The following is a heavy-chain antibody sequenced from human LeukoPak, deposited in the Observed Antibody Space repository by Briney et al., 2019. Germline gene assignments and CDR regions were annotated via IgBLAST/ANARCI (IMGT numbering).Heavy chain of an antibody. D-gene: IGHD3-10*01. CDR2: IYPGDSDT. V-gene: IGHV5-51*01. J-gene: IGHJ6*03. CDR1: GYNFTSYW. CDR3: ARQVGVDYYYYMDV. Sequence: RGESLKISCKGSGYNFTSYWIGWVRQMPGKGLEWMGIIYPGDSDTRYSPSFQGQVTISADKSISTAYLQWSSLKASDTAIFYCARQVGVDYYYYMDVWGKGTTVTVSS.